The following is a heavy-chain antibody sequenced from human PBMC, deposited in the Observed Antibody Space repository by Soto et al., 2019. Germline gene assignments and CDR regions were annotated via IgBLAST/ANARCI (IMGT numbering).Heavy chain of an antibody. Sequence: GGSLRLSCAASGFTFSSYAMSWVRQAPGKGLEWVSAISGSGGSTYYADSVKGRFTISRDNSKNTLYLQMNSLRAEDTAVYYCAKDLFRGGSYLPPLSYYYGMDVWGQGTTVTVSS. D-gene: IGHD1-26*01. V-gene: IGHV3-23*01. CDR2: ISGSGGST. CDR1: GFTFSSYA. CDR3: AKDLFRGGSYLPPLSYYYGMDV. J-gene: IGHJ6*02.